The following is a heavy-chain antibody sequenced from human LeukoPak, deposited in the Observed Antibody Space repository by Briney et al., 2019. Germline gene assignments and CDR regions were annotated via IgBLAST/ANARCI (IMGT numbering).Heavy chain of an antibody. J-gene: IGHJ6*03. D-gene: IGHD4-17*01. CDR1: GFTFSSYS. CDR2: ISSSSSTI. CDR3: ARDVVGLRWLKLWHSAPMDV. V-gene: IGHV3-48*01. Sequence: PGGSLRLSCAASGFTFSSYSMNWVRQAPGKGLEWVSYISSSSSTIYYADSVKGRFTISRDNAKNSLYLQMNSLRAEDTAVYYCARDVVGLRWLKLWHSAPMDVWGKGTTVTVSS.